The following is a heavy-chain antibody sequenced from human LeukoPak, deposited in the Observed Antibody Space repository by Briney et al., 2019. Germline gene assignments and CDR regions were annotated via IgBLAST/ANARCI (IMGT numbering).Heavy chain of an antibody. CDR3: ARASCSSISCPTDY. CDR2: ISYDGSKK. D-gene: IGHD2-2*01. J-gene: IGHJ4*02. V-gene: IGHV3-30-3*01. CDR1: GFIFSSYV. Sequence: SGGSLRLSCAASGFIFSSYVMFWVRQAPGKGLEGVALISYDGSKKYYGDSVKGRFTISRDNSKNTLYLQMNSLRTEDTAVYYCARASCSSISCPTDYWGQGTLVIVSS.